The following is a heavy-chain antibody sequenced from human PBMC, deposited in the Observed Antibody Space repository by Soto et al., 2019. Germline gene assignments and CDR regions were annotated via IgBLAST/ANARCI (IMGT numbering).Heavy chain of an antibody. V-gene: IGHV4-30-2*01. Sequence: QLQLQESGSGLVKPSQTLSLTCAVSGGSISSGGYSWSWIRQPPGKGLEWIGYIYHSGSTYYNPSLKSRVTISVDRSKNQFSLKLSSVTAADTAVYYWASGGAYDSSGYFDYWGQGTLVTVSS. CDR2: IYHSGST. CDR1: GGSISSGGYS. J-gene: IGHJ4*02. D-gene: IGHD3-22*01. CDR3: ASGGAYDSSGYFDY.